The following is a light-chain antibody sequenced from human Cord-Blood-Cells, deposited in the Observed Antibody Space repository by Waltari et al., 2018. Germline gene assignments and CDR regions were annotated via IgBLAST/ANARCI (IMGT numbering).Light chain of an antibody. V-gene: IGKV3-11*01. Sequence: EIVLTQSPATLSLSPGERATLSCRASQRVSSYLAWYQPKPGHAPRPLIYDSSNRATGIPARFSGSGSGTDFSLTISSLEPEDFAVYYCQQRSNWPWTFGQGTKVEIK. CDR3: QQRSNWPWT. J-gene: IGKJ1*01. CDR1: QRVSSY. CDR2: DSS.